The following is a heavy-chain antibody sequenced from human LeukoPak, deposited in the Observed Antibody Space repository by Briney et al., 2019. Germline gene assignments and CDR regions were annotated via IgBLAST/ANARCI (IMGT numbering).Heavy chain of an antibody. J-gene: IGHJ5*02. CDR3: AREFPYYDILTGYSLIWFDP. Sequence: GASVKVSCKASGYTFTSYGISWVRQAPGQGLEWMGWISAYNGNTNYAQKLQGRVTMTTDTSTSTAYMELSSLRSEDTAVYYCAREFPYYDILTGYSLIWFDPWGQGTLVTVSS. D-gene: IGHD3-9*01. V-gene: IGHV1-18*01. CDR2: ISAYNGNT. CDR1: GYTFTSYG.